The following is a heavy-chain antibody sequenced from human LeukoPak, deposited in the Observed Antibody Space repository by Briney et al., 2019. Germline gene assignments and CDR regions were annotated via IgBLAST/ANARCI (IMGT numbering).Heavy chain of an antibody. CDR3: ARGGDYYDSSGYYRYDAFDI. CDR1: GGTLSSYA. V-gene: IGHV1-69*04. Sequence: SVKVSCKASGGTLSSYAISWVRQAPGQGLEWMGRIIPILGIANYAQKFQGRVTITADKSTSTAYMELSSLRSEDTAVYYCARGGDYYDSSGYYRYDAFDIWGQGTMVTVSS. CDR2: IIPILGIA. D-gene: IGHD3-22*01. J-gene: IGHJ3*02.